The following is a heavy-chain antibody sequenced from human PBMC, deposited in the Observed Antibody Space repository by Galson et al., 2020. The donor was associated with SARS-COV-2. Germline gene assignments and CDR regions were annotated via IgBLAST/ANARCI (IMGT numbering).Heavy chain of an antibody. J-gene: IGHJ6*02. CDR3: ARGAVGATAYYYAMDV. Sequence: SVKVSCKASGGTFSSYAISWVGQAAGQGLEGMGGIIPVFGTANYAQEFQGRVTISADEYTRTAYMELSGVRSEDTAVYYCARGAVGATAYYYAMDVWGQGTTVTVSS. CDR1: GGTFSSYA. D-gene: IGHD1-26*01. V-gene: IGHV1-69*13. CDR2: IIPVFGTA.